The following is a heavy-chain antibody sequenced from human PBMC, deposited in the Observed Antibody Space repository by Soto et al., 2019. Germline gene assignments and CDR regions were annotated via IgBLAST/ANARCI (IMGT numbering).Heavy chain of an antibody. V-gene: IGHV4-59*08. CDR2: VYYSGGT. D-gene: IGHD5-12*01. CDR3: ARLNKASGSDY. CDR1: GGSISSYY. Sequence: PSETLSLTCTVSGGSISSYYWSWIRQPPGKGLEWIGYVYYSGGTSYNPSLKSRVTISVDTSKSQFSLQLSSVTAADTAVYYCARLNKASGSDYRAQGTLVTGSS. J-gene: IGHJ4*02.